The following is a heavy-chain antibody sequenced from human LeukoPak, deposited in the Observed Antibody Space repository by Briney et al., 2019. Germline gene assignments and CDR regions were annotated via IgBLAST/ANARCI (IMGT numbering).Heavy chain of an antibody. CDR1: GFAFSTYW. CDR2: INPEGAST. J-gene: IGHJ4*02. V-gene: IGHV3-74*01. D-gene: IGHD6-19*01. CDR3: ARGTAITAGIDF. Sequence: PGGSLRLSCTASGFAFSTYWMFWVRQAPGKGLVWVSQINPEGASTTYGDPAKGRFTASRDNAKNALHLQMNSLRVDDTAVYHCARGTAITAGIDFWGQGTLVT.